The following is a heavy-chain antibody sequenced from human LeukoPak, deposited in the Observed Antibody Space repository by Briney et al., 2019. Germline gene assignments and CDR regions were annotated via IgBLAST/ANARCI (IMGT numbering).Heavy chain of an antibody. V-gene: IGHV4-39*07. D-gene: IGHD3-3*01. Sequence: PSETLSLTCTVSGGSIIINNYYWAWIRQPPGKGLEWIGSIHYSGDAYYNPSLKSRVTISVDTSKNQFSLSLISVTAADTAVYYCARDGVSALNLYSDLWGRGTLVTVSS. J-gene: IGHJ2*01. CDR3: ARDGVSALNLYSDL. CDR1: GGSIIINNYY. CDR2: IHYSGDA.